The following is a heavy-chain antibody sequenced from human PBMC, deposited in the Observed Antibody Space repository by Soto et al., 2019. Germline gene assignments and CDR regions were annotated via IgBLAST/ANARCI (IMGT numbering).Heavy chain of an antibody. CDR1: GGSFSGYY. J-gene: IGHJ3*02. CDR2: INHSGST. D-gene: IGHD1-26*01. V-gene: IGHV4-34*01. CDR3: ASAIVGVHLDAFDI. Sequence: SETLSLTCAVYGGSFSGYYWSWIRQPPGKGLEWIGEINHSGSTNYNPSLKSRVTISVDTSKNQFSLKLSSVTAADTAVYYCASAIVGVHLDAFDIWGQGTMVTVSS.